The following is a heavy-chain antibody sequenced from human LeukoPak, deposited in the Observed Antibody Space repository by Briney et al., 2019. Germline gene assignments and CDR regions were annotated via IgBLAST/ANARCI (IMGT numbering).Heavy chain of an antibody. CDR2: IIPIFGTA. CDR1: GGTFSSYA. CDR3: ARARAVTHRFDY. D-gene: IGHD4-17*01. Sequence: SVKVSCEASGGTFSSYAISWVRQAPGQGLEWMGGIIPIFGTANYAQKFQGRVTITTDESTSTAYMELSSLRSEDTAVYYCARARAVTHRFDYWGQGTLVTVSS. J-gene: IGHJ4*02. V-gene: IGHV1-69*05.